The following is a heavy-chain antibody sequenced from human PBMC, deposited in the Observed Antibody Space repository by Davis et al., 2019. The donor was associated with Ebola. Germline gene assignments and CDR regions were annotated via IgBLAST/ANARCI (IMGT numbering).Heavy chain of an antibody. CDR1: GFTFSSYG. D-gene: IGHD6-13*01. V-gene: IGHV3-30*02. Sequence: GGSLRLSCAASGFTFSSYGMHWVRQAPGKGLEWVAVIWYDGSNKYYADSVKGRFTISRDNSKNTLYLQMNSLSAEDTALYYCANGARRTAASLNYYYNMDGWGKGTKVTVSS. J-gene: IGHJ6*04. CDR2: IWYDGSNK. CDR3: ANGARRTAASLNYYYNMDG.